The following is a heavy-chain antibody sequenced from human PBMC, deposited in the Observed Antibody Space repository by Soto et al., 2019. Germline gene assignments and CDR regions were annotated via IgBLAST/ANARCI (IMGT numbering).Heavy chain of an antibody. D-gene: IGHD1-7*01. CDR2: FDPEDGET. V-gene: IGHV1-24*01. CDR1: GYTLTELS. Sequence: ASVKVSCKVSGYTLTELSMHWVRQAPGKGLEWMGRFDPEDGETIYAQKFQGRVTMTEDTSTDTAYMELSRLRSEDTAVYYCAKGLAYNGNYKFDFWGQGTMVTVSS. J-gene: IGHJ3*01. CDR3: AKGLAYNGNYKFDF.